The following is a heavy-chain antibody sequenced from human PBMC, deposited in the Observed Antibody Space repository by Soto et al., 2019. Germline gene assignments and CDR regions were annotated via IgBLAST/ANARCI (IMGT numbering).Heavy chain of an antibody. J-gene: IGHJ4*02. D-gene: IGHD6-25*01. CDR3: DRHEAGWYFDS. Sequence: SETLSLTCTVSRGSISSGTNYWAWIRQPPGKGLEWIANIYYSGSTFYNPSLKSRVTISLDTSKNQFSLKLRSVTAADTAVYYCDRHEAGWYFDSWGQGTLVTVSS. V-gene: IGHV4-39*01. CDR2: IYYSGST. CDR1: RGSISSGTNY.